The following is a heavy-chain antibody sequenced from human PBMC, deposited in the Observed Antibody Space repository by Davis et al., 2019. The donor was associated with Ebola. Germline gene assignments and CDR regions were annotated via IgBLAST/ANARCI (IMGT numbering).Heavy chain of an antibody. CDR2: INPTDGRT. Sequence: ASVKVSCKASGYTFTSYGISWVRQAPGQGLEWMGMINPTDGRTIYAQTFQGRVTVTRDTSTTTVYMDRSSLRYEDTALYYCTTPGGQDSGYDVFDIWGQGTMVTVSS. J-gene: IGHJ3*02. D-gene: IGHD5-12*01. CDR3: TTPGGQDSGYDVFDI. V-gene: IGHV1-46*03. CDR1: GYTFTSYG.